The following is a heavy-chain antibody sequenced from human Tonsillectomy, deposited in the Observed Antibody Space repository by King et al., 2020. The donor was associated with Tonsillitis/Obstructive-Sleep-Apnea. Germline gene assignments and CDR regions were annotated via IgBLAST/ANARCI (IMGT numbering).Heavy chain of an antibody. Sequence: VQLVESGGGKIQPGGSLRLSCEASGFAVSDYYMNWVRQAPGKGLEWVSVLYSGGSTYYADSVKGRFTASRDHSRNTLFLQLNSLRVNDTAVYFCARAEVPVVIDSWGQGILVTVSS. J-gene: IGHJ4*02. CDR2: LYSGGST. V-gene: IGHV3-53*01. CDR3: ARAEVPVVIDS. D-gene: IGHD3-10*01. CDR1: GFAVSDYY.